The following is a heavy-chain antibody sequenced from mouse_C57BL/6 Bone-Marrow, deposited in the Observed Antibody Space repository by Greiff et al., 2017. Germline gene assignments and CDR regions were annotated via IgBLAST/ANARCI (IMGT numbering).Heavy chain of an antibody. CDR3: ATMVTTNARDY. CDR1: GFTFSSYG. V-gene: IGHV5-6*01. CDR2: ISSGGSYT. D-gene: IGHD2-1*01. Sequence: EVKVVESGGDLVKPGGSLKLSCAASGFTFSSYGMSWVRQTPDKRLEWVATISSGGSYTYYPDSVKGRFTISRDNAKNTLYLQMSSLKSEDTAMYYCATMVTTNARDYWGQGTSVTVSS. J-gene: IGHJ4*01.